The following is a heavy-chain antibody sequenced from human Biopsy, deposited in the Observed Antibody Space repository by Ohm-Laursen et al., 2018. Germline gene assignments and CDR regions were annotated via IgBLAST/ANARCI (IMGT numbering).Heavy chain of an antibody. Sequence: SLRLSCAASGFDFSDYSMSWVRQAPGKGLEWVSSATTTSSYIYYADSVKGRFTISRDNAKNTLYLQMNSLGVEDSAVYYCARDIYYITNWRAFDMWGQGTMVTVAS. D-gene: IGHD1-1*01. CDR1: GFDFSDYS. CDR2: ATTTSSYI. V-gene: IGHV3-21*01. J-gene: IGHJ3*02. CDR3: ARDIYYITNWRAFDM.